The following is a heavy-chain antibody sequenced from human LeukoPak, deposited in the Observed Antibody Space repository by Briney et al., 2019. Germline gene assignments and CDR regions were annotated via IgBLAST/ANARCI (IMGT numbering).Heavy chain of an antibody. CDR1: GFTFSSYW. CDR2: INSDGSST. J-gene: IGHJ4*02. Sequence: GGSLRLSCAASGFTFSSYWMHWVRQAPGKGLVWVSRINSDGSSTSYADSVRGRFSISRDNAKNTLYLQMNSLRAEDTAVYYCATAPQRGSGSYYTFDYWGQGTLVTVSS. V-gene: IGHV3-74*01. CDR3: ATAPQRGSGSYYTFDY. D-gene: IGHD3-10*01.